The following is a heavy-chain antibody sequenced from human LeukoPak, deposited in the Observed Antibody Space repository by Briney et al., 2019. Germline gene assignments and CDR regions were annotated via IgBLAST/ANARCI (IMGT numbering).Heavy chain of an antibody. J-gene: IGHJ4*02. CDR2: IYTSGST. CDR1: GGSISNYY. D-gene: IGHD3-16*02. CDR3: ARDQDYVWGSYRGSGYFDY. V-gene: IGHV4-4*07. Sequence: SETLSLTCTVSGGSISNYYWTWIRQPAGKGLEWIGRIYTSGSTNYNPSLKSRVTMSVDTSKNQFSLKLSSVTAADTAVYYCARDQDYVWGSYRGSGYFDYWGQGTLVTVSS.